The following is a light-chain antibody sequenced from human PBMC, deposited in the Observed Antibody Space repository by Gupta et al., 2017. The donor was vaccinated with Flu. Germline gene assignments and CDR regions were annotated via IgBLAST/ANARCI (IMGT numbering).Light chain of an antibody. CDR2: GAS. CDR3: QQYGSSPFT. CDR1: QSVSNSY. J-gene: IGKJ2*01. V-gene: IGKV3-20*01. Sequence: EIELTQSPATLSLSPGDRAPLSCRAKQSVSNSYLAWYQQKPGQAPRLLIYGASTRATGIPDRFSGSGSGTDFTLTIGRLEPEDVAVYYCQQYGSSPFTFGQGTKVEIK.